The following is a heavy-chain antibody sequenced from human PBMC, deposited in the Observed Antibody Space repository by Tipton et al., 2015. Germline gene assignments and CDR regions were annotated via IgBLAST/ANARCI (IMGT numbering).Heavy chain of an antibody. V-gene: IGHV4-38-2*02. CDR2: ISHSGNT. CDR1: AYSISSDYY. J-gene: IGHJ6*02. CDR3: AGDPGSYDYGGNGPPYGMDV. D-gene: IGHD4-23*01. Sequence: TLSLTCAVSAYSISSDYYWGWIRQPPGKGLEWIGSISHSGNTYYNPSLKSRVTMSRDTSKNQFSLKLTSVTAADTAVYYCAGDPGSYDYGGNGPPYGMDVWGQGTTVTVSS.